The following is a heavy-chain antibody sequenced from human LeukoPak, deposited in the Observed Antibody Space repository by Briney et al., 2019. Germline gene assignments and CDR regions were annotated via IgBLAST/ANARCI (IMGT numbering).Heavy chain of an antibody. J-gene: IGHJ3*02. V-gene: IGHV3-21*01. Sequence: GGSLRLSCAASGFTFSSYSMNWVRQAPGKGPEWVSSISSSSSYIYYADSVKGRFTISRDNAKNSLYLQMNSLRAEDTAVYYCARMETGTMGAFDIWGQGTMVTVSS. D-gene: IGHD1-1*01. CDR3: ARMETGTMGAFDI. CDR1: GFTFSSYS. CDR2: ISSSSSYI.